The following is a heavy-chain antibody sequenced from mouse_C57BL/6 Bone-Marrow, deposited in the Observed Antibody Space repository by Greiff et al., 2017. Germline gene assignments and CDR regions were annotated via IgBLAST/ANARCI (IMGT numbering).Heavy chain of an antibody. J-gene: IGHJ1*03. CDR1: GFTFSSYA. V-gene: IGHV5-4*01. D-gene: IGHD2-5*01. CDR3: ARDPTIVTKYWYFDV. Sequence: DVHLVESGGGLVKPGGSLKLSCAASGFTFSSYAMSWVRKTPEKRLEWVATISDGGSYNSYPAHVKGRFTISRDNAKNNLYLQVCHLKSEDTAMYYCARDPTIVTKYWYFDVWGTGTTVTVSS. CDR2: ISDGGSYN.